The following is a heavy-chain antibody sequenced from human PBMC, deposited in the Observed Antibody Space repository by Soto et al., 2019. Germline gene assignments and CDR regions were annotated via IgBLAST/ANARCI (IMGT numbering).Heavy chain of an antibody. D-gene: IGHD5-12*01. CDR2: LNWNSGDI. V-gene: IGHV3-9*01. Sequence: GGSLRLSCAASGFTFDNYAMHWVRQAPGKGLEWVSGLNWNSGDIGYADSVKGRFTISRDNAVNSLYLQMTSLRPEDTAFYYCAKDMSGYPPYYFDYWGQGTLVTVSS. CDR3: AKDMSGYPPYYFDY. CDR1: GFTFDNYA. J-gene: IGHJ4*02.